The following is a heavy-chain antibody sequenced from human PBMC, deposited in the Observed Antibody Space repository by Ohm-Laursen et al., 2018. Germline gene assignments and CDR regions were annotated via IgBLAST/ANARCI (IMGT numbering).Heavy chain of an antibody. D-gene: IGHD5-12*01. CDR1: GLTFSNYA. J-gene: IGHJ4*02. CDR2: ITGNTRYT. V-gene: IGHV3-21*01. Sequence: SLRLSCAASGLTFSNYAMNWVRQAPGKGLEWVSSITGNTRYTYYSDSVKGRFTISRDNAKNSLYLQMNSLRVEDTAVYYCARDRTSGGYDYGDFDYWGQGTLVTVSS. CDR3: ARDRTSGGYDYGDFDY.